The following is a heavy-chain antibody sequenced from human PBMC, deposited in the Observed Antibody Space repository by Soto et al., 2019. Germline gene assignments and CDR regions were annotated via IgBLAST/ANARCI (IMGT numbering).Heavy chain of an antibody. J-gene: IGHJ4*02. CDR1: GFTFSSYS. D-gene: IGHD3-22*01. CDR2: ISTSSNTI. Sequence: EVQLVESGGGLVQPGGSLRLSCAAAGFTFSSYSMNWVRQAPGKGLEWVSYISTSSNTIYDADSVKGRFTISRDNDKNSVYLQMNSLRDEDTAVYYCASGKGHSSGRMGFDYWGQGTLVTVSS. V-gene: IGHV3-48*02. CDR3: ASGKGHSSGRMGFDY.